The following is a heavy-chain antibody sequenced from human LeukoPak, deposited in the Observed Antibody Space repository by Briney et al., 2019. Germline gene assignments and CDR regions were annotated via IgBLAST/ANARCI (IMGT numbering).Heavy chain of an antibody. Sequence: XETLSLTCTVSGGSISSYYWSWIRQPPEKGLEWIGFIYNSGSTNYNPSLKSRVTISIDTSKNQFSLKLSSVTAADTAVYYCARDVTAGGWFDPWGQGTLVTVSS. D-gene: IGHD2-21*02. V-gene: IGHV4-59*01. CDR2: IYNSGST. J-gene: IGHJ5*02. CDR1: GGSISSYY. CDR3: ARDVTAGGWFDP.